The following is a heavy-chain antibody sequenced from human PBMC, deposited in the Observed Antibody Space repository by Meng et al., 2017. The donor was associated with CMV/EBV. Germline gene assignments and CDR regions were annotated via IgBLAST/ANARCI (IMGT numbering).Heavy chain of an antibody. CDR3: ARGYSYGYPWFDP. V-gene: IGHV1-2*02. CDR1: GYAFTGYY. D-gene: IGHD5-18*01. Sequence: TSSGYAFTGYYLHWVRRAPGQWLEWMGWINPNSGGTSYAQTFQGRVTMTRDTSISTAYMELSRLRSDDTAVYYCARGYSYGYPWFDPWRQGTLVTVSS. J-gene: IGHJ5*02. CDR2: INPNSGGT.